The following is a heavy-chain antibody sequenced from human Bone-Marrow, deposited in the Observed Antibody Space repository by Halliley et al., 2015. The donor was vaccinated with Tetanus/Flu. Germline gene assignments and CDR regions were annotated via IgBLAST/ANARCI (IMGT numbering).Heavy chain of an antibody. CDR1: GFTFSNYH. Sequence: SLRLSCTASGFTFSNYHIHWVRQAPGKGLEWVGVIWYDGSNSYYADSIKGRFTISRDNSKNILYLQMNSLRAEDTALYYCATLTEFDYRGQGTLVSVSS. D-gene: IGHD3-9*01. CDR3: ATLTEFDY. J-gene: IGHJ4*02. V-gene: IGHV3-33*01. CDR2: IWYDGSNS.